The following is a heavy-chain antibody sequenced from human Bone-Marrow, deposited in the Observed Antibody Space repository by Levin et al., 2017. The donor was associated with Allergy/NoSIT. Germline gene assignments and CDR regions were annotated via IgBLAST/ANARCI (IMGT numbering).Heavy chain of an antibody. J-gene: IGHJ5*02. CDR2: IFPGDSDA. CDR3: ARLGGYSVGLEYNWFDP. V-gene: IGHV5-51*01. D-gene: IGHD3/OR15-3a*01. CDR1: GYTFTSFW. Sequence: GESLKISCRASGYTFTSFWIGWVRQMPGKGLEWMGLIFPGDSDARYSPSFQGQVTISVDQSISTTYLPWGTLKASDSAIYYCARLGGYSVGLEYNWFDPWGQGTLVIVSS.